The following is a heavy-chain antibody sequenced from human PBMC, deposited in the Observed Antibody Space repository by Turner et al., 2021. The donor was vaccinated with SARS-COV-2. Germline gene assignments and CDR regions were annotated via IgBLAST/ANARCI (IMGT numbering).Heavy chain of an antibody. Sequence: QLQLQESGPGLVKPSETLSLTCTVSGGSISSSSYYWGWIRQPPGKGLEWIGSIYYSGSTYYNPSLKSRVTISVDTSKNQFSLKLSSVTAADTAVYYCARHPAGLAWFGELFFGGGPFDYWGQGTLVTVSS. J-gene: IGHJ4*02. V-gene: IGHV4-39*01. D-gene: IGHD3-10*01. CDR1: GGSISSSSYY. CDR3: ARHPAGLAWFGELFFGGGPFDY. CDR2: IYYSGST.